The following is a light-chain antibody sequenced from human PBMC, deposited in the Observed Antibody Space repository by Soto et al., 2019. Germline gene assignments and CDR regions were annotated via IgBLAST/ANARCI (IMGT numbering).Light chain of an antibody. CDR1: QSVNSYY. CDR2: AAS. V-gene: IGKV3-20*01. J-gene: IGKJ1*01. CDR3: QQCGSSPWT. Sequence: EIVLTQSPGTLSLSPWERATLSCRASQSVNSYYLAWYQQKPGQAPRLLIYAASSRATGIPDRFSGGGSGTDFTLTISRLEPEDFAVYYCQQCGSSPWTFGQATKVEIK.